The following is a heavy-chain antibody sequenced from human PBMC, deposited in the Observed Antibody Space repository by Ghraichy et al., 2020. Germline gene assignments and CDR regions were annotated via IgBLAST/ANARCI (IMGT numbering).Heavy chain of an antibody. CDR2: IYPGDSDT. CDR3: ARHAVYGGNNFDY. CDR1: GYSFTSYW. D-gene: IGHD4-23*01. V-gene: IGHV5-51*01. J-gene: IGHJ4*02. Sequence: GESQNISCKGSGYSFTSYWIGWVRQMPGKGLEWMGIIYPGDSDTRYSPSFQGQVTISADKSISTAYLQWSSLKASDTAMYYCARHAVYGGNNFDYWGQGTLVTVSS.